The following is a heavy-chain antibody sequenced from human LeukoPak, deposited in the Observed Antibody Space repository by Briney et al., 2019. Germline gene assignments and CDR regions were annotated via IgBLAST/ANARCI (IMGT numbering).Heavy chain of an antibody. CDR1: GFTFSSYW. V-gene: IGHV3-74*01. CDR2: INSDGSST. CDR3: ARGEPYDTAEESAEYFQH. J-gene: IGHJ1*01. Sequence: PGGSLRLSCAASGFTFSSYWMHWVPQAPGKGLVWVSRINSDGSSTSYADSVRGRFSISRDNSKNTLYLQMNSLRAEDTAVYYCARGEPYDTAEESAEYFQHWGQGTLVTVSS. D-gene: IGHD3-22*01.